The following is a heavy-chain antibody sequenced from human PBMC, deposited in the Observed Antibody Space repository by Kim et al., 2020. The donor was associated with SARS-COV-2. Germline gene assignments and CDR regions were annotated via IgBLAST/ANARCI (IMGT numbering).Heavy chain of an antibody. CDR1: GGSISSSSYY. CDR3: AQAGHDFWSGYYSPFDY. V-gene: IGHV4-39*01. Sequence: SETLSLTCTVSGGSISSSSYYWGWIRQPPGKGLEWIGSIYYSGSTYYNPSLKSRVTISVDTSKNQFSLKLSSVTAADTAVYYCAQAGHDFWSGYYSPFDYWGQGTLVTVSS. D-gene: IGHD3-3*01. CDR2: IYYSGST. J-gene: IGHJ4*02.